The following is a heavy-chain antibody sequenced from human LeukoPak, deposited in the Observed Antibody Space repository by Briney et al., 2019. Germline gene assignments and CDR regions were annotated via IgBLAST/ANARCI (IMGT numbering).Heavy chain of an antibody. J-gene: IGHJ6*03. V-gene: IGHV5-51*01. CDR2: IYPGDSDT. CDR3: ARHSSDPYCSSTICYYYYYYMDV. CDR1: GYSFTSYW. Sequence: GESLKISCKGSGYSFTSYWIGWVRQMPGKGLEWMGIIYPGDSDTRYSPSFQGQVTISADKSISTAYLQWSSLKASDTAIYYCARHSSDPYCSSTICYYYYYYMDVWGKGTTVTVSS. D-gene: IGHD2-2*01.